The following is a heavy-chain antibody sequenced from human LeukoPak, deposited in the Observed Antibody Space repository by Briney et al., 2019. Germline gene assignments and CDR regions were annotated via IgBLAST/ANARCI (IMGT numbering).Heavy chain of an antibody. J-gene: IGHJ4*02. Sequence: PSETLSLTCTVSGGSISSYYWSWIRQPLGKGLEWIGYIYYSGSTNYNPSLKSRVTISVDTSKNQFSLKLSSVAAADTALYYCAKDDQDIVVVPAAMAITYWGQGTLVTVSS. CDR1: GGSISSYY. D-gene: IGHD2-2*01. V-gene: IGHV4-59*01. CDR3: AKDDQDIVVVPAAMAITY. CDR2: IYYSGST.